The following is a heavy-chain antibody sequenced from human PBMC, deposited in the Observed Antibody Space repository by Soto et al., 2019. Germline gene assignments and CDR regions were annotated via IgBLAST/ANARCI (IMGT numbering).Heavy chain of an antibody. CDR1: GFTFSSYG. J-gene: IGHJ4*02. D-gene: IGHD1-1*01. CDR2: IWYDGSNK. Sequence: SLRLSCAASGFTFSSYGMHWVRQAPGKGLEWVAVIWYDGSNKYYADSVKGRFTISRDNSKNTLYLQMNSLRAEDTAVYYCARDHQLEQSTEFDYWGQGTLVTVSS. CDR3: ARDHQLEQSTEFDY. V-gene: IGHV3-33*01.